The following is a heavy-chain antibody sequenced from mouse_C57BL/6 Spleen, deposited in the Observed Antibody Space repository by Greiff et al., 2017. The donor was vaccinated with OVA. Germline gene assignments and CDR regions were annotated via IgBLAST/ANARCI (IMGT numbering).Heavy chain of an antibody. CDR3: ARLPPYYAMDY. J-gene: IGHJ4*01. CDR1: GYTFTSYW. CDR2: IHPNSGST. Sequence: VQLQQPGAELVKPGASVKLSCKASGYTFTSYWMHWVKQRPGQGLEWIGMIHPNSGSTNYNEKFKSKATLTVDKSSSTAYMQLSSLTSEDSAVYYCARLPPYYAMDYWGQGTSVTVSS. V-gene: IGHV1-64*01.